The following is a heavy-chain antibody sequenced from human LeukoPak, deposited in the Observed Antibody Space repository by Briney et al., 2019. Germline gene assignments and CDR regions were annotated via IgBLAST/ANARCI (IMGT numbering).Heavy chain of an antibody. Sequence: SETLSLTCTVSGGSIRSSYYYWGWIRQPPGKGLEWIGSIYDSGSTYYNPSLKSRVTISVDTSKNQFSLKLNSVTAADMAVYYCARRSFYSSRYDYWGQGTLVTVSS. CDR1: GGSIRSSYYY. J-gene: IGHJ4*02. V-gene: IGHV4-39*01. CDR2: IYDSGST. CDR3: ARRSFYSSRYDY. D-gene: IGHD6-13*01.